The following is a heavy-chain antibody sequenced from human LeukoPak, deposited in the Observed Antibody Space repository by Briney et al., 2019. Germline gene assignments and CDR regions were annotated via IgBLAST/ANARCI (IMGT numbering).Heavy chain of an antibody. Sequence: GGSLRLSCAASGFTFDDYAMHWVRQAPGKGLEWVSGISWNSGSIGYADSVKGRFTISRDNAKNSLYLQMNSLRAEDTAVYYCARDTNAYCSSTSCYTHDYWGQGTLVTVSS. J-gene: IGHJ4*02. CDR1: GFTFDDYA. CDR2: ISWNSGSI. D-gene: IGHD2-2*02. V-gene: IGHV3-9*01. CDR3: ARDTNAYCSSTSCYTHDY.